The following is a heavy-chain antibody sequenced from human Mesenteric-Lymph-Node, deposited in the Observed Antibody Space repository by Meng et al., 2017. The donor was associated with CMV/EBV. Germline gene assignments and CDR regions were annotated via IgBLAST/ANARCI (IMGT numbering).Heavy chain of an antibody. CDR3: ARQGYSTGRLLDY. CDR1: GCSISSTQW. V-gene: IGHV4-4*02. Sequence: CAGSGCSISSTQWWRWVRQPPGKGLELIGEISHSGSTNYNPSLKSRVTISVDKSKNQFSLRLTSVTAADTAVYYCARQGYSTGRLLDYWGQGTLVTVSS. CDR2: ISHSGST. J-gene: IGHJ4*02. D-gene: IGHD6-19*01.